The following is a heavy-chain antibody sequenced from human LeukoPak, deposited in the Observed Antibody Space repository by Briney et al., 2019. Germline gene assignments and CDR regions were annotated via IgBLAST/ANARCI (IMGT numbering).Heavy chain of an antibody. J-gene: IGHJ4*02. CDR2: IYYTGST. D-gene: IGHD5-18*01. V-gene: IGHV4-30-4*01. CDR3: DRGDAAMVDY. CDR1: GGSISSGDYY. Sequence: TSETLSLTCTVSGGSISSGDYYWSWIRQPPGKGLEWMGYIYYTGSTSYNPSLKSRVSMSVDTSKNHFSLKLSSVTAADTAVYYCDRGDAAMVDYWGQGTLVTVSS.